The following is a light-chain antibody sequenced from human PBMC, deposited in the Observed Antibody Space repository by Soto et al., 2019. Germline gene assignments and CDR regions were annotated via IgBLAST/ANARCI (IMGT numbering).Light chain of an antibody. CDR2: DAS. J-gene: IGKJ5*01. CDR1: QSVSSTY. CDR3: QQRAGSST. V-gene: IGKV3D-20*02. Sequence: EIVLMQSPGTLSLSPGERATLSCRASQSVSSTYLIWYQQKPGQAPRLLIYDASRRVTGIPARFSGSGSGTDFTLTLSSLEPEDFAVYYCQQRAGSSTFGQGTRLEI.